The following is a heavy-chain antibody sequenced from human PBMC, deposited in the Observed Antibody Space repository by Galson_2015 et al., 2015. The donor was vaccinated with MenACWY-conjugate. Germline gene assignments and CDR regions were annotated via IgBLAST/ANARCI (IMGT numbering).Heavy chain of an antibody. CDR2: IYPGDTYI. D-gene: IGHD2-21*01. Sequence: QSGAEVKKPGESLTISCPGSGYIFSTYWIAWVRQMPGKGLEWMGMIYPGDTYIRNNPSFEGQVTMSVDKSISTAYLRWSSLKASDTAMYYCTRRLIANFRAAFDFWGQVTMVTVSS. V-gene: IGHV5-51*01. CDR1: GYIFSTYW. CDR3: TRRLIANFRAAFDF. J-gene: IGHJ3*01.